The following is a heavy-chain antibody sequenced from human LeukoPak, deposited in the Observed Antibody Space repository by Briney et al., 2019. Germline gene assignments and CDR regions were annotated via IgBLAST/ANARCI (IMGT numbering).Heavy chain of an antibody. CDR2: INPNSGGT. Sequence: ASVKVSCEASGYTFTGYYTHWVRQAPGQGLEWMGWINPNSGGTNYAQKFQGRVTMTRDTSISTAYMELSRLRSDDTAVYYCARDDWELRGAFDYWGQGTLVTVSS. D-gene: IGHD1-26*01. V-gene: IGHV1-2*02. CDR3: ARDDWELRGAFDY. CDR1: GYTFTGYY. J-gene: IGHJ4*02.